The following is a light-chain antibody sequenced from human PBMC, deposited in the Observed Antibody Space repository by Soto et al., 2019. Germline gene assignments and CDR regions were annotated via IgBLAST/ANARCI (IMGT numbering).Light chain of an antibody. Sequence: ERVMTQSPATLSVSPGERVTLSCRASQSVSTNLAWYQQKPGQAPRLLIYSASTRATGIPDRFSGSGSGTEFTLTISGLQSEDSAVYYCQQYHNWPPLTFGGGTKVEIK. V-gene: IGKV3-15*01. CDR1: QSVSTN. CDR2: SAS. CDR3: QQYHNWPPLT. J-gene: IGKJ4*01.